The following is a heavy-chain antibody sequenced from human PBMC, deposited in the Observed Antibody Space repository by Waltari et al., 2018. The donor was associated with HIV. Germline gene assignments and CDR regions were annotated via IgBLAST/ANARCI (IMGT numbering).Heavy chain of an antibody. CDR2: IAYDGDNK. D-gene: IGHD1-1*01. CDR3: AKDKGGVTYIFDY. Sequence: QVQLVESGGGVVQPVRSLRLSCAASGFTLGTYGMHWVRQAPGKGLEWVAFIAYDGDNKYYADSVKGRCTLSRDNSKNTVYLQINSLRAEDSAVYYCAKDKGGVTYIFDYWGQGTLVTVSS. CDR1: GFTLGTYG. V-gene: IGHV3-30*18. J-gene: IGHJ4*02.